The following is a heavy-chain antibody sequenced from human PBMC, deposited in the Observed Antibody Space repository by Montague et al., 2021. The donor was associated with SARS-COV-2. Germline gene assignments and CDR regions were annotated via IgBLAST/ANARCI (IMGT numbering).Heavy chain of an antibody. Sequence: SETLSLTCTVSGGSVSSSSYYWGWIRQPPGKGLEWIGSIYYTGSTYYNPSLKSRVTISVDTSKNQFSLKLSSATAADTVVYYCARHITGSGNAFDIWGQGTMVTVSS. V-gene: IGHV4-39*01. CDR3: ARHITGSGNAFDI. CDR2: IYYTGST. J-gene: IGHJ3*02. D-gene: IGHD3-10*01. CDR1: GGSVSSSSYY.